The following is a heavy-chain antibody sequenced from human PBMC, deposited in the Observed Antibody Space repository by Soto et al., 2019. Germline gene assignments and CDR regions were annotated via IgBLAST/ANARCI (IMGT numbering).Heavy chain of an antibody. CDR1: GFTFSSYS. D-gene: IGHD3-3*01. V-gene: IGHV3-48*02. CDR2: ISTTSSSI. J-gene: IGHJ4*02. CDR3: ARKGVAFDY. Sequence: GSLRLSCAASGFTFSSYSMDWVRQAPGKGLEWISYISTTSSSIYYADSVKGRFTISRDNAKNSLFLQMNSLRDEDTAVYYCARKGVAFDYWGQGALVTVSS.